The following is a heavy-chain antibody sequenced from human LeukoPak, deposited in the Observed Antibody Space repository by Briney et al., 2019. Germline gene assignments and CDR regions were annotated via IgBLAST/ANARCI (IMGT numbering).Heavy chain of an antibody. CDR2: ISSSSSYI. D-gene: IGHD3-3*01. CDR3: ARDYDPSYGMGV. Sequence: GGSLRLSCAASGFTFSSYSMNWVRQAPGKGLEWVSSISSSSSYIYYADSVKGRFTISRDNAKNSLYLQMNSLRAEDTAVYYCARDYDPSYGMGVWGQGTTVTVSS. CDR1: GFTFSSYS. J-gene: IGHJ6*02. V-gene: IGHV3-21*01.